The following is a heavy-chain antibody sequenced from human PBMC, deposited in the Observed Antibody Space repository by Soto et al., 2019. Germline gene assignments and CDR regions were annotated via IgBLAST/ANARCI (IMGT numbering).Heavy chain of an antibody. Sequence: SETLSLTCTLSGGSISPYYWSWIRQPPGKGLEWIGYIYYSGSTKYNPSLKSRVTISVDTSKNQFSLKLSSVTAADTAVYYCARGAYSSSSMGFDYWGQGILVTVSS. V-gene: IGHV4-59*01. CDR3: ARGAYSSSSMGFDY. CDR1: GGSISPYY. D-gene: IGHD6-6*01. J-gene: IGHJ4*02. CDR2: IYYSGST.